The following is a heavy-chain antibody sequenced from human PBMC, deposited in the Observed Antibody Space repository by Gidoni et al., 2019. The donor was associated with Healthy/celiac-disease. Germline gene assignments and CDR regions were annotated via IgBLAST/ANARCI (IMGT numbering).Heavy chain of an antibody. D-gene: IGHD1-1*01. CDR2: MNPNSGNT. J-gene: IGHJ6*03. Sequence: QVQLVQSGAEVKKPGASVQVSCKSSGYTFTSYDINWVRQATGQGLEWMGWMNPNSGNTGYAQKFQGRVTRTRNTSISTAYMELSSLRSEETAVYYCARGRDWTLGGYMDVWGKGTTVTVAS. CDR3: ARGRDWTLGGYMDV. CDR1: GYTFTSYD. V-gene: IGHV1-8*01.